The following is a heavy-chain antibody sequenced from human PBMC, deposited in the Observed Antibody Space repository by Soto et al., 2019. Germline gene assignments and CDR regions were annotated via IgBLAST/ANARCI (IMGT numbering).Heavy chain of an antibody. CDR1: GFRFSDYS. J-gene: IGHJ4*02. D-gene: IGHD3-3*01. CDR2: ISSSSFTI. V-gene: IGHV3-48*01. Sequence: GGSLRLSCAASGFRFSDYSMNWVRQAPGRGLEWVSYISSSSFTIHYADSVEGRFAISRDNAKNSLYLQMNSLRVEDTAVYYCVRDYNDVCRGLFDYWGQGALVTGSS. CDR3: VRDYNDVCRGLFDY.